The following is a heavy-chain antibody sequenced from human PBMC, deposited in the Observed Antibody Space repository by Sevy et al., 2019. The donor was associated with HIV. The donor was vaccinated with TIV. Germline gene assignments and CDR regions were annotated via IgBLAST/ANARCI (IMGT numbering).Heavy chain of an antibody. V-gene: IGHV3-7*03. CDR2: IKQDGSGK. J-gene: IGHJ3*02. CDR3: ATKGGSRPNYASDT. Sequence: GGSLRLSCSASGFSFGWYWMSWVRQTPEKGLEWVANIKQDGSGKNYVDSVKGRFTISRDNAKNSVYLQMNSLRADDTAVYYCATKGGSRPNYASDTWGQGTMVTVSS. CDR1: GFSFGWYW. D-gene: IGHD3-10*01.